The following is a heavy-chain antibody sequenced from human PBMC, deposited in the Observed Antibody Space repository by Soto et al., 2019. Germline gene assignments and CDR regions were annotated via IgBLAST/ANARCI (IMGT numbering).Heavy chain of an antibody. V-gene: IGHV4-31*03. D-gene: IGHD6-13*01. CDR1: GCSISSNDFY. Sequence: QVQLQESGPGLVKPSQTLSLTCIVSGCSISSNDFYWSWIRQHAGKGLEWIGYISYSGNTYYNPSLKSRVTILVDTSKNQSSLKVSSVTAADTAVYYCARLSGSWQSWFYPWGQGTLVTVSS. CDR2: ISYSGNT. CDR3: ARLSGSWQSWFYP. J-gene: IGHJ5*02.